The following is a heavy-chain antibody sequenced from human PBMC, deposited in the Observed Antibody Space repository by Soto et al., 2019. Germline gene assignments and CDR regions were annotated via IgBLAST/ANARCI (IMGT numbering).Heavy chain of an antibody. CDR3: ARDKGRSPLDY. CDR2: IRDGGGDT. CDR1: GFTISSSA. V-gene: IGHV3-23*01. D-gene: IGHD2-15*01. J-gene: IGHJ4*02. Sequence: PGGSLRLSCAASGFTISSSAMNWVRQAPGKGLEWVSMIRDGGGDTYYAESVKGRFTISRDSSKNTLYLQMNSLRAEDTAVYYCARDKGRSPLDYWGQGTLVTVSS.